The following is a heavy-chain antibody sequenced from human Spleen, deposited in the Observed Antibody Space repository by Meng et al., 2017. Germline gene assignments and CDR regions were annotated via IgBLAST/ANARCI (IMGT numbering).Heavy chain of an antibody. V-gene: IGHV3-21*01. CDR1: GFTFSSYS. CDR2: ISSSSSYI. Sequence: GESLKISCAASGFTFSSYSMNWVRQAPGKGLEWVSSISSSSSYIYYADSVKGRFTISRDNAKNSLYLQMNSLRAEDTAVYYCARDPGGWYYFDYWGQGTLVTVSS. D-gene: IGHD6-19*01. J-gene: IGHJ4*02. CDR3: ARDPGGWYYFDY.